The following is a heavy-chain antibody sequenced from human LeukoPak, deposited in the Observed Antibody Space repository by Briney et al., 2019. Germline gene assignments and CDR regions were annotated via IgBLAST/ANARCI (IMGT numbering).Heavy chain of an antibody. V-gene: IGHV1-8*01. J-gene: IGHJ5*02. D-gene: IGHD3-22*01. CDR3: ARGHEYYYDSSGYYYYHWFDP. CDR1: GYTFTSYD. CDR2: MNPNSGNT. Sequence: ASVKVSCKASGYTFTSYDINWVRQATGQGHEWMGWMNPNSGNTGYAQKFQGRVTMTRNTSISTAYMELSSLRSEDTAVYYCARGHEYYYDSSGYYYYHWFDPWGQGTLVTVSS.